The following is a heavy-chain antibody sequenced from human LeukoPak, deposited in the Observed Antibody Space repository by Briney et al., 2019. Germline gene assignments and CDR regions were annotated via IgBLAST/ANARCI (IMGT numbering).Heavy chain of an antibody. Sequence: GGSLRLSCAASGFTFSSYGMHWVRQAPGKGLEWVAVISYDGSNKYYADSVKGRFTISRDNSKNTLYLQMNSLRAEDTAVYYCAKKDTIFGVVISGPWGQGTLVTVSS. J-gene: IGHJ5*02. CDR3: AKKDTIFGVVISGP. CDR1: GFTFSSYG. V-gene: IGHV3-30*18. D-gene: IGHD3-3*01. CDR2: ISYDGSNK.